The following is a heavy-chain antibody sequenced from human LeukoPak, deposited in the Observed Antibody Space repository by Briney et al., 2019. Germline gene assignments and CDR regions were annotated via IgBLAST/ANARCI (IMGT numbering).Heavy chain of an antibody. CDR2: MNPNSGNT. J-gene: IGHJ6*02. CDR3: ARSQPQVVPAAINPYYYYGMDV. CDR1: GGTFSSYA. D-gene: IGHD2-2*01. V-gene: IGHV1-8*02. Sequence: ASVKVSCKASGGTFSSYAISWVRQAPGQGLEWMGWMNPNSGNTGYAQKFQGRVTMTRNTSISTAYMELSSLRSDDTAVHYCARSQPQVVPAAINPYYYYGMDVWGQGTTVTVSS.